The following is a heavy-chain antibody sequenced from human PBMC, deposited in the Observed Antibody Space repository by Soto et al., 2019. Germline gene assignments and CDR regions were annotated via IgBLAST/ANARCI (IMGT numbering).Heavy chain of an antibody. CDR2: IRSKAYGGTT. CDR1: GFTFGDYA. J-gene: IGHJ4*02. CDR3: TSTSGYRPYEDLDY. V-gene: IGHV3-49*03. Sequence: EVQLVESGGGLVQPGRSLRLSCTASGFTFGDYAMSWFRQAPGKGLEWVGFIRSKAYGGTTEYAASVKGRFTISRDDSKSIAYLQMNSLKTEDTAVYYCTSTSGYRPYEDLDYWGQGTLVTVSS. D-gene: IGHD5-12*01.